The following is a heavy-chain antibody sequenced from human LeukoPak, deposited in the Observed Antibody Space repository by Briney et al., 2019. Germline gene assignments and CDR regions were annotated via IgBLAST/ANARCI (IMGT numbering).Heavy chain of an antibody. D-gene: IGHD2-15*01. CDR2: VDPEDGET. V-gene: IGHV1-69-2*01. CDR3: ATSGSFWDIVVVVAATHTHAIDI. J-gene: IGHJ3*02. CDR1: GYTFTDYY. Sequence: ASVKISCKVSGYTFTDYYMHLVQQAPGRGLEWMGLVDPEDGETIYAEKFQGRVTITADTSTDTAYMELSSLRSEDTAVYYCATSGSFWDIVVVVAATHTHAIDIWGRGTMVTVSS.